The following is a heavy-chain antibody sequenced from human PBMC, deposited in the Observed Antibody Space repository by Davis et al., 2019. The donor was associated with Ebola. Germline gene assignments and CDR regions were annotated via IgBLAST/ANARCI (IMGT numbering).Heavy chain of an antibody. CDR1: GAPISSYY. D-gene: IGHD2-2*01. J-gene: IGHJ4*02. CDR3: ARGWYQLLHFDY. CDR2: IYYSGST. V-gene: IGHV4-59*01. Sequence: PGGSLRPSCPPSGAPISSYYWSWIRQPPGKGLEWIGYIYYSGSTNYNPSLKSRVTISVDTSKNQFSLKLSSVTAADTAVYYCARGWYQLLHFDYWGQGTRVTVSS.